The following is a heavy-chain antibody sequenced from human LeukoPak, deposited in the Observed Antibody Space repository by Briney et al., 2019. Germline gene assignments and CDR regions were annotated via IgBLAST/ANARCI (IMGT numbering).Heavy chain of an antibody. CDR3: ARDRDYAFDS. J-gene: IGHJ4*01. CDR2: IGGTHSNI. D-gene: IGHD4-17*01. CDR1: GFTFSIYS. V-gene: IGHV3-48*02. Sequence: GGSLRLSCAASGFTFSIYSMNWVRQAPGKGLEWVSYIGGTHSNIYYADSVKGRFTISRDDAKNSLYLQMNSLRDEDTAVYYCARDRDYAFDSWGQEPWSPSRQ.